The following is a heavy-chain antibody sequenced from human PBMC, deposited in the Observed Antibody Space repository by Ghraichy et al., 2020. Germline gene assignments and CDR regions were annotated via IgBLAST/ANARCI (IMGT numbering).Heavy chain of an antibody. CDR2: FYPGGST. V-gene: IGHV3-53*01. Sequence: LSLTCAAPGFSVSDNHMSWVRQTPGKGLEWVSVFYPGGSTYYTDSVRGRFTITTDTSTNTLYLQMTNLRAEHTAVYHCARGGRGVYNYYWGQGTLVTVSS. J-gene: IGHJ4*01. CDR3: ARGGRGVYNYY. D-gene: IGHD5-24*01. CDR1: GFSVSDNH.